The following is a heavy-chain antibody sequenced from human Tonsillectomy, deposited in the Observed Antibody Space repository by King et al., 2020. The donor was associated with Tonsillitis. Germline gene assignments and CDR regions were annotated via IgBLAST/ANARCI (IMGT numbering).Heavy chain of an antibody. J-gene: IGHJ3*02. D-gene: IGHD4-23*01. CDR1: GLNFDDYA. Sequence: VQLVESGGGVVQPGGSLRLSCAASGLNFDDYAMHWVRQAPGEGLEWVSLISGDGCSPYYADSLKGRFTVSRDNSKNSLYLQMNSLRTEDTAFYYCAKAPGRWLHDGFDIWGQGTMVTVSS. CDR2: ISGDGCSP. CDR3: AKAPGRWLHDGFDI. V-gene: IGHV3-43*02.